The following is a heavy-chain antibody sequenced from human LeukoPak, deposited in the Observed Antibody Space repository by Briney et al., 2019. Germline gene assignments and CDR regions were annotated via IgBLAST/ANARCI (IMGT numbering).Heavy chain of an antibody. CDR3: TRDDYGETFDY. CDR2: IKQDGSEK. V-gene: IGHV3-7*03. CDR1: GFTFSSYW. Sequence: GGSPRLSCAASGFTFSSYWMSWVRQAPGKGLEWVANIKQDGSEKYYVDSVKGRFTISRDNAKNSLYLQMNSLRAEDTAVYYCTRDDYGETFDYWGQGTLVTVSS. J-gene: IGHJ4*02. D-gene: IGHD4-17*01.